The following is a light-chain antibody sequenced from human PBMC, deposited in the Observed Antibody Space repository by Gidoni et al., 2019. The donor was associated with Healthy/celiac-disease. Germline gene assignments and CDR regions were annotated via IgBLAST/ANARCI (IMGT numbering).Light chain of an antibody. J-gene: IGKJ4*01. CDR2: DAT. Sequence: EIVLTPSPATLSLSPGARATLSCRASQSVSSYLAWYQQKPGQAPRLLIYDATNRATGLPPRFSGSGSGTDFTLTISSLEPEDFAVYYCQQRSNWPPAFGGGTKVEIK. CDR1: QSVSSY. CDR3: QQRSNWPPA. V-gene: IGKV3-11*01.